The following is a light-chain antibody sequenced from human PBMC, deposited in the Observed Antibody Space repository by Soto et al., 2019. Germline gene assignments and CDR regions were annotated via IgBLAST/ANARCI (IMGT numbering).Light chain of an antibody. CDR1: SSDVGGYNY. CDR3: CSYAGSYTWV. J-gene: IGLJ1*01. CDR2: DVS. V-gene: IGLV2-11*01. Sequence: QSVLTQPRSVSGSPGQSVTISCTGTSSDVGGYNYVSWYRQHPGKAPKLMIYDVSKRPSGVPDRFSGSKSGNTASLTISGLQAEDDADYYCCSYAGSYTWVFVTGTKVTVL.